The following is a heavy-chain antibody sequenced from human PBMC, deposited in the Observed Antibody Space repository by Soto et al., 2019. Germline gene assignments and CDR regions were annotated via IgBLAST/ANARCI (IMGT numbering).Heavy chain of an antibody. CDR1: GYTFTSYD. V-gene: IGHV1-8*01. Sequence: QVQLVQSGAEVKKPGASVKVSCKASGYTFTSYDITWVRQATGQGLEWMGWMNPNSGNKGYAQKFQGRVTMTRNTFISKAYMELSSLRSEDTAVYYCARVGVIRFVEWLGSNWFDPWGQGTLVTVSS. CDR2: MNPNSGNK. J-gene: IGHJ5*02. CDR3: ARVGVIRFVEWLGSNWFDP. D-gene: IGHD3-3*01.